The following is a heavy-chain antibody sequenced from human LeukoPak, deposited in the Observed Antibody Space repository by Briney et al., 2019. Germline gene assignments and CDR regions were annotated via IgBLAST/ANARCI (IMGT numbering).Heavy chain of an antibody. V-gene: IGHV4-61*01. CDR2: IYYIRST. Sequence: PSEPLSLTCTVSGGSVSSGSYYWNWIRQPPGKGLEWIGYIYYIRSTNYNPSLKSRVTISVDTSKNQFSLKLTSVTAADTAVYYCARGDDRGPVLEYWGQGTLATLPS. J-gene: IGHJ4*02. D-gene: IGHD1-1*01. CDR1: GGSVSSGSYY. CDR3: ARGDDRGPVLEY.